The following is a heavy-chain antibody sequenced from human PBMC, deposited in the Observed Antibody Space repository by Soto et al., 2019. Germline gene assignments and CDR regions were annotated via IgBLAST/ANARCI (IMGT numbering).Heavy chain of an antibody. CDR2: VNPILSMS. V-gene: IGHV1-69*02. Sequence: QVQLVQSGAELKKPGSSVKVSCKASGDTFSFNTMNWVRQAPGLGLEWMGRVNPILSMSNYAQKFQGRVTMTADKSTSTAYMELRSLTSEDTAFYYCATSYGSGYRAFDYWGQGALVTVSS. D-gene: IGHD3-10*01. CDR3: ATSYGSGYRAFDY. J-gene: IGHJ4*02. CDR1: GDTFSFNT.